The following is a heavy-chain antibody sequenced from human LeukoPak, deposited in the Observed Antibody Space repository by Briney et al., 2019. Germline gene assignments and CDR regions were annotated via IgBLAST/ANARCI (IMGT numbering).Heavy chain of an antibody. V-gene: IGHV3-33*01. CDR3: VRDRGGYHYFDY. CDR2: ICYDGSKS. D-gene: IGHD3-16*02. CDR1: GFTFSNFG. Sequence: GSSLRLSCAASGFTFSNFGMHWVRQAPAKGGDGVAGICYDGSKSYYADSVKARFTFSRDNSKNTVYLQMNSLRADDTAVYFCVRDRGGYHYFDYWGQGTLVTVSS. J-gene: IGHJ4*02.